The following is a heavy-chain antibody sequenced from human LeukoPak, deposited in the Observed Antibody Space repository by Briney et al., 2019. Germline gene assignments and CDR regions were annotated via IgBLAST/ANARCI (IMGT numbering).Heavy chain of an antibody. CDR1: GFTFSSCA. D-gene: IGHD3-22*01. CDR3: AKALYYYDTSE. V-gene: IGHV3-23*01. CDR2: ISNSGGRT. Sequence: GGSLRLSCAVSGFTFSSCAMSWVRQAQGKGLEWVSGISNSGGRTYYADSVKGRFTISRDTSKNTLYLQMNSLRAEDTAVYYCAKALYYYDTSEWGQGTLVTVSS. J-gene: IGHJ4*02.